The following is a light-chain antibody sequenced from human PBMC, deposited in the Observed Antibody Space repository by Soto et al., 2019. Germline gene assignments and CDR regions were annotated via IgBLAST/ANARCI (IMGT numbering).Light chain of an antibody. CDR3: AAWDDSSVV. CDR2: RNN. J-gene: IGLJ2*01. V-gene: IGLV1-47*01. CDR1: SSNIGSNY. Sequence: QSVLTQPPSASGTPGQRVTISCSGSSSNIGSNYVYWYQQLPGTDPKLLIYRNNQRPSGVPDRFSGSKSGTSASLAISGLRSEDEADYYCAAWDDSSVVFGGGTKLTVL.